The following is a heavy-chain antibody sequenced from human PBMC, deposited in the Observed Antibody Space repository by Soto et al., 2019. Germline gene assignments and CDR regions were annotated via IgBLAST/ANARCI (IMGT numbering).Heavy chain of an antibody. Sequence: GGSLRLSCAASGFTFSSYSMNWVRQAPGKGLEWVSSISSSSSYIYYADSVKGRFTISRDNAKNSLYLQMNSLRAEDTAVYYCARITAGWYYYYGMDVWGQGTTVTVSS. CDR1: GFTFSSYS. V-gene: IGHV3-21*01. CDR3: ARITAGWYYYYGMDV. J-gene: IGHJ6*02. CDR2: ISSSSSYI. D-gene: IGHD6-25*01.